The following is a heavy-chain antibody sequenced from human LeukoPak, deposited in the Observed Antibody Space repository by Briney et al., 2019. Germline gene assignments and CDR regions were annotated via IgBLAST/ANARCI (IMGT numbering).Heavy chain of an antibody. V-gene: IGHV4-38-2*02. CDR1: GYSISSGYY. Sequence: SETLSLTCTVSGYSISSGYYWGWIRQPPGKGLEWIGSIYHSGSTYYNPSLKSRVTISVDTSKNQFSLKLSSVTAADTAVYYCAREPHVPGIAARPGAFDIWGQGTMVTVSS. J-gene: IGHJ3*02. CDR3: AREPHVPGIAARPGAFDI. D-gene: IGHD6-6*01. CDR2: IYHSGST.